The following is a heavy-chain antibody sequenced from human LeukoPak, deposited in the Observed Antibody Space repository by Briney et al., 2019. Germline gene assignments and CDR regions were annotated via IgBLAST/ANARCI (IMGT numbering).Heavy chain of an antibody. CDR3: ARDIVLMVYDY. V-gene: IGHV3-7*01. Sequence: PGGSLRLSCAASGFTFSSYWMSWVRQAPGKGLEWVANIKQDGSEKYYVDSVKGRFTISRDNAKNSLYLQMNSLRAEDTAIYYCARDIVLMVYDYWGQGTLVTVSS. J-gene: IGHJ4*02. CDR1: GFTFSSYW. D-gene: IGHD2-8*01. CDR2: IKQDGSEK.